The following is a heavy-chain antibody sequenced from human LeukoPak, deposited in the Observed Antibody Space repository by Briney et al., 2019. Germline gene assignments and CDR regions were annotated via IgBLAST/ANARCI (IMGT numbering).Heavy chain of an antibody. J-gene: IGHJ4*02. CDR1: GGSISSSSYY. CDR2: IYYSGST. V-gene: IGHV4-39*07. CDR3: ARDRIAVAGGFDY. Sequence: SETLSLTCTVSGGSISSSSYYWGWIRQPPGKGLEWIGSIYYSGSTYYNPSLKSRVTISVDTSKNQFSLKLSSVTAADTAVYYCARDRIAVAGGFDYWGQGTLVTVSS. D-gene: IGHD6-19*01.